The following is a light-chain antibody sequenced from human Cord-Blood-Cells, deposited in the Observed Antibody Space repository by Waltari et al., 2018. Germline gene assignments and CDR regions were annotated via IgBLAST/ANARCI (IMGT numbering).Light chain of an antibody. CDR3: AAWDDSLNGYV. V-gene: IGLV1-44*01. Sequence: QSVLPQPPSASGTPGQRVTISCSGSSSNIGSNTVNWYQQLPGTAPKLLIYRNNQRPSGVPDRFSGSKSGTSASLAISGLQAEDEADYYCAAWDDSLNGYVFGTGTKVTVL. CDR2: RNN. J-gene: IGLJ1*01. CDR1: SSNIGSNT.